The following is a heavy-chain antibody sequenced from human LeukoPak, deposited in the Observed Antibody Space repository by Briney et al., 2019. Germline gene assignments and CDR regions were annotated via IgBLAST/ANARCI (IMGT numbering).Heavy chain of an antibody. V-gene: IGHV3-30*18. CDR1: GFTFSSYG. Sequence: GGSLRLSCAASGFTFSSYGMHWVRQAPGKGLEWVAVISYDGSNKYYADSVKSRFTISRDNSKNTLYLQMNSLRAEDTAVYYCAKGEHIVLLLGGTSTSDAFDIWGQGTMVTVSS. J-gene: IGHJ3*02. D-gene: IGHD2-21*01. CDR3: AKGEHIVLLLGGTSTSDAFDI. CDR2: ISYDGSNK.